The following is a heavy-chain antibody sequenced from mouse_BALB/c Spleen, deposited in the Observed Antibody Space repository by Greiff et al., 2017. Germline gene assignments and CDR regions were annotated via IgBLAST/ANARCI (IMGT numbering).Heavy chain of an antibody. CDR3: ATRGKKSSYGITWAYYFDY. V-gene: IGHV5-12-1*01. D-gene: IGHD2-1*01. CDR2: ISSGGGST. Sequence: EVQLVESGGGLVKPGGSLKLSCAASGFAFSSYDMSWVRQTPEKRLEWVAYISSGGGSTYYPDTVKGRFTISRDNAKNTLYLQMSSLKSEDTAMYYCATRGKKSSYGITWAYYFDYWGQGTTLTGSS. J-gene: IGHJ2*01. CDR1: GFAFSSYD.